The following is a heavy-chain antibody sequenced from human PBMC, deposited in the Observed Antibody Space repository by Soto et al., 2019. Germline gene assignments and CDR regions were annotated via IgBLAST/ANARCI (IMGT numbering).Heavy chain of an antibody. D-gene: IGHD3-22*01. CDR1: GFTFDDYA. Sequence: ESGGGLVQPGRSLRLSCAASGFTFDDYAMHWVRQAPGKGLEWVSGISWNSGSIGYADSVKGRFTISRDNAKNSLYLQMNSLRAEDTALYYCAKFQGYDSSGYGHWGQGTLVTVSS. CDR2: ISWNSGSI. V-gene: IGHV3-9*01. CDR3: AKFQGYDSSGYGH. J-gene: IGHJ4*02.